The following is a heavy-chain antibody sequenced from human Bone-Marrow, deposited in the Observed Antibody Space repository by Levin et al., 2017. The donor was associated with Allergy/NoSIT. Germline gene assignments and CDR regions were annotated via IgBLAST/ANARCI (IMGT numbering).Heavy chain of an antibody. CDR3: ARGLRYCSGGSCLQYYFDY. Sequence: NPSETLSLTCAVYGGSFSGYYWSWIRQPPGKGLEWIGEINHSGSTNYNPSLKSRVTISVDTSKNQFSLKLSSVTAADTAVYYCARGLRYCSGGSCLQYYFDYWGQGTLVTVSS. CDR2: INHSGST. CDR1: GGSFSGYY. D-gene: IGHD2-15*01. V-gene: IGHV4-34*01. J-gene: IGHJ4*02.